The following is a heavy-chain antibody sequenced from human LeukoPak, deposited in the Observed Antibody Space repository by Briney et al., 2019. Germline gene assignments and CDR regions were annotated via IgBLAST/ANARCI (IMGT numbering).Heavy chain of an antibody. V-gene: IGHV3-53*01. CDR1: GFTVSSNY. CDR3: ARDGTYYDSSGYDY. D-gene: IGHD3-22*01. Sequence: PGGSLRLSCAASGFTVSSNYMSWVRQAPGKGLEWVSVIYSGGSTYYADSVKGRFTISRDNSKNTLYLQMNSLRAEDTAVYYCARDGTYYDSSGYDYWGQGTLVTVSS. CDR2: IYSGGST. J-gene: IGHJ4*02.